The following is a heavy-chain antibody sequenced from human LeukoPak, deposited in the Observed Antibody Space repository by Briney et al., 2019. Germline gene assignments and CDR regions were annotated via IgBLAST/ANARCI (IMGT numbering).Heavy chain of an antibody. V-gene: IGHV3-23*01. CDR1: GFTFISYA. Sequence: PGGSLRLSCAASGFTFISYATSWVRQAPGKGLEWVSAITGSGDRIYHADSVKGRFTISRDNSKNTLFLQMNSLRVEDTAVYYCARSAYGTLSVGGWGQGTLVTVSS. CDR2: ITGSGDRI. D-gene: IGHD3-16*01. CDR3: ARSAYGTLSVGG. J-gene: IGHJ4*02.